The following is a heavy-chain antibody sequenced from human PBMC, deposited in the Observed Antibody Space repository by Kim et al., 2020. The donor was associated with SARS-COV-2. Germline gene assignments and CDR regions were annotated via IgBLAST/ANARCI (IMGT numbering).Heavy chain of an antibody. Sequence: GKGRFTISRDNAKNSLYLQMNSLRAEDTAVYYCARGRGYSYGYYYYGMDVWGQGTTVTVSS. J-gene: IGHJ6*02. V-gene: IGHV3-11*05. D-gene: IGHD5-18*01. CDR3: ARGRGYSYGYYYYGMDV.